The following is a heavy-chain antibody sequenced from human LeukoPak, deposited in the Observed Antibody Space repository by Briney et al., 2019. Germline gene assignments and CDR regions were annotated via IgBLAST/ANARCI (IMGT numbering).Heavy chain of an antibody. CDR2: VWHDGSNR. V-gene: IGHV3-33*01. D-gene: IGHD3-9*01. CDR3: ARGYFDSNTYFHAFDI. CDR1: GFTFSSYA. Sequence: PGGSLRLSCTAPGFTFSSYAIHWIRQAPGKGLEWVALVWHDGSNRYYADSVKGRFTISRDNSKNTVYLQMNSLRAEDTAVYYCARGYFDSNTYFHAFDIWGHGTMVTVSS. J-gene: IGHJ3*02.